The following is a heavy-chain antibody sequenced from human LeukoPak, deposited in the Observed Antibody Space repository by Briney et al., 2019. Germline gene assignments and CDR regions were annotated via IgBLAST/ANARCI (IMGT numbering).Heavy chain of an antibody. D-gene: IGHD1-26*01. V-gene: IGHV3-23*01. CDR2: ISGSGSST. CDR3: AKYSGSYYYPPNWDS. J-gene: IGHJ4*02. Sequence: GGSLRLSCAASGFTFSNYGMTWVRQAPGKGLEWVSGISGSGSSTYYADSVKGRFTLSRDYPKNTLNLQMNSLRAEDTAVYFCAKYSGSYYYPPNWDSWGQGTLVTVAS. CDR1: GFTFSNYG.